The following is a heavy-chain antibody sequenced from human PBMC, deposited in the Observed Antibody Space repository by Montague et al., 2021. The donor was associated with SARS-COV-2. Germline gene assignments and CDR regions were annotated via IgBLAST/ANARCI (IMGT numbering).Heavy chain of an antibody. D-gene: IGHD4/OR15-4a*01. J-gene: IGHJ5*02. CDR3: AKHVGRGPGALYWVDP. Sequence: SETLSLTCTVSGGSIITSKYDWGWLRQPPGKGLEWIGSGDYSGSXYNXSRVTRRATISVDTTNNQFYLQLTTMTAADTAVYYCAKHVGRGPGALYWVDPWGQGTLVTVSS. CDR1: GGSIITSKYD. V-gene: IGHV4-39*01. CDR2: GDYSGSX.